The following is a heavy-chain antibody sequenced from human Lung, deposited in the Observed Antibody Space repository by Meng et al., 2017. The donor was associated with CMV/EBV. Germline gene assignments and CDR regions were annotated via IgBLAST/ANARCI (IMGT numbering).Heavy chain of an antibody. CDR2: TSYDGSKK. D-gene: IGHD3-3*01. Sequence: GESXKISCVASGFMFSSYSLHWVRQAPGKGLEWVAVTSYDGSKKEYATSVKGRFTVSRDNSKNTLYLQMNTRRADDTAVYYCARADYANYGFGSGFPALWXQGTRVTVSS. V-gene: IGHV3-30*04. CDR3: ARADYANYGFGSGFPAL. CDR1: GFMFSSYS. J-gene: IGHJ1*01.